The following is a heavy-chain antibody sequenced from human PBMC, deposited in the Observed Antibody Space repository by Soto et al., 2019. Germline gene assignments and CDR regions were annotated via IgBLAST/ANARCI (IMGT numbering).Heavy chain of an antibody. CDR3: AKDIKCEDFTYGYFYYGMDV. CDR1: GFTFSDCS. D-gene: IGHD3-10*01. V-gene: IGHV3-30*18. Sequence: PGGSLRLSCAASGFTFSDCSMHWVRQAPGKGLEWVASTSYNGNNKYYGDSVKGRFTISRDNSKNTLHLEMITLRPEDTAVYCCAKDIKCEDFTYGYFYYGMDVWGQGTTVTVSS. CDR2: TSYNGNNK. J-gene: IGHJ6*02.